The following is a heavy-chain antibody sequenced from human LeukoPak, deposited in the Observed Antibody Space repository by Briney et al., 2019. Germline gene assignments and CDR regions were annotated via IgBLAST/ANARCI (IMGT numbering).Heavy chain of an antibody. CDR3: ARDRYRTFDY. Sequence: ASVKVSCKASGYTFTNYDIMWVRQATGQGPEWMGWMNSNSGNTGYAQKFQGRVTMTRDTSTSTAYMELRSLRSDDTAVYYCARDRYRTFDYWGQGTLVTVSS. CDR2: MNSNSGNT. CDR1: GYTFTNYD. D-gene: IGHD1-7*01. J-gene: IGHJ4*02. V-gene: IGHV1-8*01.